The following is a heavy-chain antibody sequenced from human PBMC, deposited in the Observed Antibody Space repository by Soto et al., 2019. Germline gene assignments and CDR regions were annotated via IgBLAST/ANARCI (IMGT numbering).Heavy chain of an antibody. V-gene: IGHV4-38-2*01. J-gene: IGHJ3*01. CDR1: NYSISSGYY. D-gene: IGHD4-17*01. CDR3: TKSGDYGRDAFDL. CDR2: IYQRGST. Sequence: PSETLSLTCAVSNYSISSGYYWGWIRQPPGKGLEWIGSIYQRGSTFYNSALKSRITMSMDTSKNLFSLNLRSVTAADTAIYYFTKSGDYGRDAFDLWGQGTVVTVSS.